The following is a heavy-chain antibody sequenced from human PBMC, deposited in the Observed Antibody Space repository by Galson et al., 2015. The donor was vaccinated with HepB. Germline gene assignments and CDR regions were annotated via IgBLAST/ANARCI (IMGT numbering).Heavy chain of an antibody. CDR2: ISYDGSIE. D-gene: IGHD6-13*01. CDR1: GFTFSSYP. J-gene: IGHJ6*02. CDR3: ARGSATGTWGYGMGV. V-gene: IGHV3-30*04. Sequence: SLRLSCAASGFTFSSYPMHWVRQAPGKGLEWVAVISYDGSIEYYADSVKGRFTISRDNPKNTVYLQMNSLRPEETAVYYCARGSATGTWGYGMGVWGQGTTASVSS.